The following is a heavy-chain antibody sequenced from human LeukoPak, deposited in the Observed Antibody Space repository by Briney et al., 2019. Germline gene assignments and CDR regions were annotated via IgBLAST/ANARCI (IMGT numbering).Heavy chain of an antibody. J-gene: IGHJ6*03. V-gene: IGHV4-59*01. CDR2: IYYSGST. Sequence: SETLSLNCTVSGGSISSYYWSWIRQPPGKGLEWIGYIYYSGSTNYNPTHKSRVTISVDTSKNQFSLKLSSVTAADTAVYYCARDIHSGSYPYYYYYYMDVWGKGTTVTVSS. CDR3: ARDIHSGSYPYYYYYYMDV. CDR1: GGSISSYY. D-gene: IGHD1-26*01.